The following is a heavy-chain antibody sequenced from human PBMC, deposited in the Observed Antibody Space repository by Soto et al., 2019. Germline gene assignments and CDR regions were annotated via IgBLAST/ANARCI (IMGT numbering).Heavy chain of an antibody. CDR2: IIPIFGTA. V-gene: IGHV1-69*13. J-gene: IGHJ6*02. CDR3: ARSRNRNSSGWYAHYYYYYGMDV. Sequence: ASVKVSCKASGGTFSSYAISWVRQAPGQGLEWMGGIIPIFGTANYAQKFQGRVTITADESTSTAYMELSSLRSEDTAVYYCARSRNRNSSGWYAHYYYYYGMDVWGQGTTVTVSS. CDR1: GGTFSSYA. D-gene: IGHD6-19*01.